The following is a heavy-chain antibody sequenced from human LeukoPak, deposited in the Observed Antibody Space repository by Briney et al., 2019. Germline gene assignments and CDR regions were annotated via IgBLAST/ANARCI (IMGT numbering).Heavy chain of an antibody. CDR2: IYYSGST. CDR3: ARLPDYGDPKYYFDY. Sequence: SETLSLTCTVSGGSISSYYWSWIRQPPGKGLEWIGYIYYSGSTNYNPSLTSRVTISVDTSKNQFSLKLSSVTAADTAVYYCARLPDYGDPKYYFDYWGQGTLVTVSS. CDR1: GGSISSYY. J-gene: IGHJ4*02. V-gene: IGHV4-59*08. D-gene: IGHD4-17*01.